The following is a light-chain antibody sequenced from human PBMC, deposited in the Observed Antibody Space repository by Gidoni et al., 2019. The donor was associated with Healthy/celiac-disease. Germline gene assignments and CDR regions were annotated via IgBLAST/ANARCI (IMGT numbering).Light chain of an antibody. CDR2: YAS. V-gene: IGKV3-11*01. Sequence: EIVLTQSPATLSLSPGERATLSCRASQSVSSYLAWYQQQPGQAPRLLIYYASNRATGIPASFSGSGSGTDFTLTLSSLEPEYFAVYYCQQRSNWLTFGGGTKVEIK. CDR3: QQRSNWLT. CDR1: QSVSSY. J-gene: IGKJ4*01.